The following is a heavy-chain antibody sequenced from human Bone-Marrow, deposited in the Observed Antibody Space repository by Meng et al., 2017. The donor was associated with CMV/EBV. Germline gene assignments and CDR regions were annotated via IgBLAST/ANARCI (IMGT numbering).Heavy chain of an antibody. D-gene: IGHD3-10*01. CDR1: GFTFSDHY. J-gene: IGHJ4*02. CDR2: IKIKAYSYSV. Sequence: GESLKISWEASGFTFSDHYMDWFRQAPGKGLEWVGRIKIKAYSYSVEYAASVKGRFTISRDDSWSSLYLQMDSLKTEDTAVYYCARDSMQGGGFDHWGQGTLVTVSS. V-gene: IGHV3-72*01. CDR3: ARDSMQGGGFDH.